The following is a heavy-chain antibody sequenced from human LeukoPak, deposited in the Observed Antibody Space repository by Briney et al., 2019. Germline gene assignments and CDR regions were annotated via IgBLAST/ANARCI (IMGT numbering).Heavy chain of an antibody. CDR3: ARELNPFSSPRTPWFDP. CDR2: ISSNGGST. V-gene: IGHV3-64*01. J-gene: IGHJ5*02. Sequence: GGSLRLSCAASGFTFSSYAMHWVRQAPGKGLEYVSAISSNGGSTYYANSVKGRFTISRDNSKNTLYLQMGSLRAEDMAVYYCARELNPFSSPRTPWFDPWGQGTLVTVSS. CDR1: GFTFSSYA. D-gene: IGHD4-23*01.